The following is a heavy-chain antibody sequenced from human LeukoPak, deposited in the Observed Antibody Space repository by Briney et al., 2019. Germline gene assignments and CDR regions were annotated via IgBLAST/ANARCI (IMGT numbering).Heavy chain of an antibody. CDR3: AKDFGFGDWHGGGNFDY. CDR2: ISWNSGSI. V-gene: IGHV3-9*01. J-gene: IGHJ4*02. D-gene: IGHD3-10*01. Sequence: GGSLRLSCAASGFTFDDYAMHWVRQAPGKGLEWVSGISWNSGSIGYADSVKGRFTISRDNAKNSLYLQMNSLRAEDTALYYCAKDFGFGDWHGGGNFDYWGQGTLVTVSS. CDR1: GFTFDDYA.